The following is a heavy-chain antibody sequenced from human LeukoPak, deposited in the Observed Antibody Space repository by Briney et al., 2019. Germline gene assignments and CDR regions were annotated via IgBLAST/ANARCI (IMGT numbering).Heavy chain of an antibody. CDR1: GGSISSGGYS. D-gene: IGHD2-2*01. CDR3: ARAGYCSSTSCSKGSWFDP. Sequence: SQTLSLTCAVSGGSISSGGYSWSWIRQPPGKGLEWFGYMYHSGSNYYNPSLKSRVTISVDRSKNQFSLKLSSVTAADTAVYYCARAGYCSSTSCSKGSWFDPWGQGALVTVSS. J-gene: IGHJ5*02. CDR2: MYHSGSN. V-gene: IGHV4-30-2*01.